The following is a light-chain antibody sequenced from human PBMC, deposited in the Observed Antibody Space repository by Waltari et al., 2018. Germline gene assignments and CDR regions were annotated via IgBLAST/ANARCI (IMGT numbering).Light chain of an antibody. CDR1: SLRSYY. J-gene: IGLJ2*01. Sequence: SSELTQDPAVSVALGQTVRITCQGDSLRSYYASWYQQKPGQAPVLVIYGKHNRPSGIPDRCSGSSSGNTASLTITGAQAEDEADYYCNSRDSSGNHVVFGGGTKLTVL. CDR2: GKH. CDR3: NSRDSSGNHVV. V-gene: IGLV3-19*01.